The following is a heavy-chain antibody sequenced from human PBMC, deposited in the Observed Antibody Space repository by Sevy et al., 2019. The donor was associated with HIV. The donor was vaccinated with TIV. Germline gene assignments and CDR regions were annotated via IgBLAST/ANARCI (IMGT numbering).Heavy chain of an antibody. CDR3: ARNKSRREGEYWLDP. D-gene: IGHD1-26*01. V-gene: IGHV4-31*03. Sequence: SLSLTCTVSGGSISSGAYYWSWIRQHPGTGLECIGYIYYTGSTYHNPSLRSRVTMSVDTSKNQFSLRLSSVTAADTAVYYCARNKSRREGEYWLDPWGQGTLVTVSS. CDR2: IYYTGST. CDR1: GGSISSGAYY. J-gene: IGHJ5*02.